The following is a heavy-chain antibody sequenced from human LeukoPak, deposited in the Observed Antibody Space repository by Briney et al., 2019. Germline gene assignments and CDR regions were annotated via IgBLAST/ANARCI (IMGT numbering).Heavy chain of an antibody. CDR1: GYTFTSYD. D-gene: IGHD1-20*01. CDR3: ARESITGTTLDY. CDR2: MNPNSGNT. V-gene: IGHV1-8*01. Sequence: GASVKVSCKXSGYTFTSYDINWVRQATGQGLEWMGWMNPNSGNTGYAQKFQGRVTMTRNTSISTAYMELSSLRSEDTAVYYCARESITGTTLDYWGQGTLVTVSS. J-gene: IGHJ4*02.